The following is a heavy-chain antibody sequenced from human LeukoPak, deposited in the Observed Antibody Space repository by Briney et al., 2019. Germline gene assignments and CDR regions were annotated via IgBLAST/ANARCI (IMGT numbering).Heavy chain of an antibody. CDR2: INHSGST. CDR1: GGSFSGYY. J-gene: IGHJ4*02. V-gene: IGHV4-34*01. Sequence: SETLSLTCAVYGGSFSGYYWSWIRQPPGKGLEWIGEINHSGSTNYNPSLKSRVTISVDTSKNQFSLKLSSVTAADTAVYYCARGRFAGLDYWGQGTLVPVSS. D-gene: IGHD3-3*01. CDR3: ARGRFAGLDY.